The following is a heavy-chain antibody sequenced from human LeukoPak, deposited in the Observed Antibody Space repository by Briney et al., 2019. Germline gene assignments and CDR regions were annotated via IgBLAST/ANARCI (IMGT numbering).Heavy chain of an antibody. CDR1: GYTFNNYA. D-gene: IGHD3-3*01. Sequence: ASVKVSCKASGYTFNNYAINWVRQAPGQGLEWMGIINPSGGSISDAQKFQGRVTMTRDTSTSTVYMELSSLGSEDTAVYYCARGGMEYYDFWSGYHNPYYYGMDVWGQGTTVTVSS. V-gene: IGHV1-46*02. CDR3: ARGGMEYYDFWSGYHNPYYYGMDV. J-gene: IGHJ6*02. CDR2: INPSGGSI.